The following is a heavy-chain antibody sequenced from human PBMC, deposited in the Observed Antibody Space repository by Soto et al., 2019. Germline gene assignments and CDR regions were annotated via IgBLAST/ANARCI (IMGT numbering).Heavy chain of an antibody. CDR2: ISSGGSII. J-gene: IGHJ4*02. V-gene: IGHV3-48*03. CDR1: GFTFSSYE. Sequence: GSLRLSCAASGFTFSSYEMNWVRQAPGKGLEWVSYISSGGSIIYYADSVKGRFSISRDNAKNSLYLQMNSLRAEDTAVYYCARVGLDSGLDYWGQGTLVTVSS. CDR3: ARVGLDSGLDY. D-gene: IGHD3-22*01.